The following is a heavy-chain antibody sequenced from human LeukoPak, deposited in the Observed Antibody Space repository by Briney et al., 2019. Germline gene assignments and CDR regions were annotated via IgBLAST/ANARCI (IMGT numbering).Heavy chain of an antibody. CDR2: FDPEGGET. Sequence: ASVKVSCKVSGYTLTELSMHWVRQAPGKGLEWMGGFDPEGGETIYAQKFQGRVTMTEDTSTDTAYMELSSLRSEDTAVYYCATDVYCSSTSCMDVWGKGTTVTVSS. CDR3: ATDVYCSSTSCMDV. D-gene: IGHD2-2*01. J-gene: IGHJ6*04. V-gene: IGHV1-24*01. CDR1: GYTLTELS.